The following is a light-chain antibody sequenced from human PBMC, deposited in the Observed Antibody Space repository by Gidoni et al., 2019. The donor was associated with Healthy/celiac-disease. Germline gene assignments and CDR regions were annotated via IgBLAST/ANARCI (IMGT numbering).Light chain of an antibody. CDR3: QQYGSSPA. Sequence: EIVLTQSPGTLSLSPGEGATLSCRASQSVSSIYLAWYQQKPGQAPRLLIYGASSRATGIPDRFSGSGSGTDFTLTISRLEPEDFAVYYCQQYGSSPAFGQGTKVGIK. V-gene: IGKV3-20*01. CDR1: QSVSSIY. J-gene: IGKJ1*01. CDR2: GAS.